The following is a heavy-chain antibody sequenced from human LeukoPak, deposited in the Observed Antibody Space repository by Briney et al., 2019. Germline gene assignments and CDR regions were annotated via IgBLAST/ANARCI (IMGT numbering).Heavy chain of an antibody. D-gene: IGHD3-16*01. Sequence: ASVKVSCKASGYTFTGYYMHWVRQATGQGLEWMGWMNPNSGNTGYAQKFQGRVTITRNTSISTAYMELSSLRSEDTAVYYCARGGDYNLMDVWGKGTTVTVSS. J-gene: IGHJ6*03. CDR2: MNPNSGNT. V-gene: IGHV1-8*03. CDR1: GYTFTGYY. CDR3: ARGGDYNLMDV.